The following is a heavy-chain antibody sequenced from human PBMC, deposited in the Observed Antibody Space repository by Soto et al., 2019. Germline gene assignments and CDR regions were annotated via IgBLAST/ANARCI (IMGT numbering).Heavy chain of an antibody. D-gene: IGHD3-10*01. J-gene: IGHJ6*02. CDR3: ARSSYGSGSSSRYYGMDV. CDR2: IYHSGST. CDR1: GGSISSGGYS. V-gene: IGHV4-30-2*01. Sequence: QLQLQESGSGLVKPSQTLSLTCAVSGGSISSGGYSWSWIRQPPGKGLEWIGYIYHSGSTYYNPSLKSRVTISVDRAKNQFSLKLSSVTAADTAVYYCARSSYGSGSSSRYYGMDVWGQGTTVTVSS.